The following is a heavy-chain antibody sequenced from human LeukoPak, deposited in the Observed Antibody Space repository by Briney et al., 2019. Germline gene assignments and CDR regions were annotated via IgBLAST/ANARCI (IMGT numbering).Heavy chain of an antibody. J-gene: IGHJ6*03. Sequence: PSQTLSLTCTVSGGSISSGSYYWSWIWQPAGKGLEWIGRIYTSGSTNYNPSLKSRVTISVDTSKNQFSLKLSSVTAADTAVYYCARELLGYMDVWGKGTTVTVSS. V-gene: IGHV4-61*02. CDR2: IYTSGST. D-gene: IGHD2-15*01. CDR3: ARELLGYMDV. CDR1: GGSISSGSYY.